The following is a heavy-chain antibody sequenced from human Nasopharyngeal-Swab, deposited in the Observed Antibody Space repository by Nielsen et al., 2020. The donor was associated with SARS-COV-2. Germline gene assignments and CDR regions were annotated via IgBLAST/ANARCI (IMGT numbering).Heavy chain of an antibody. Sequence: ASVKVSCKASGYTFTSYGIIWVRQAPGQGLEWMGWISAYNGNTNYAQKLQGRVTMTTDTSTSTAYMELRSLRSDDTAVYYCARLTVTTFYYYYGMDVWGQGTTVTVSS. CDR3: ARLTVTTFYYYYGMDV. V-gene: IGHV1-18*01. J-gene: IGHJ6*02. CDR2: ISAYNGNT. D-gene: IGHD4-11*01. CDR1: GYTFTSYG.